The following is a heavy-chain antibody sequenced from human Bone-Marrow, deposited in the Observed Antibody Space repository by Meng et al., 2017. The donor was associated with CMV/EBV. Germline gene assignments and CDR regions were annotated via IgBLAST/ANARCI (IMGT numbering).Heavy chain of an antibody. CDR1: GGSFSGYY. J-gene: IGHJ5*02. D-gene: IGHD3-10*01. CDR3: AREADGSGYNWFDP. V-gene: IGHV4-34*01. CDR2: INHSGST. Sequence: GSLRLSCAVYGGSFSGYYWSWIRQPPGKGLEWIGEINHSGSTNYNPSLKSRVTISVDTSKNQFSLKLSSVTAADTAVYYCAREADGSGYNWFDPWGQGTLVTVSS.